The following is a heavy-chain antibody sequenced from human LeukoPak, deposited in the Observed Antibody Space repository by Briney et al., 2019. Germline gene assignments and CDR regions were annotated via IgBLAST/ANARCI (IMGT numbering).Heavy chain of an antibody. CDR3: AREGPTQYFQH. Sequence: GGSLRLSCAASGFIVSSNYMSWVRQAPGKGLEWVSVIYSGGSTYYADSVKGRFTISRDNSKNTLYLQMNSLRAEDTAVYYCAREGPTQYFQHWGQGTLVTVSS. CDR2: IYSGGST. J-gene: IGHJ1*01. V-gene: IGHV3-53*01. CDR1: GFIVSSNY.